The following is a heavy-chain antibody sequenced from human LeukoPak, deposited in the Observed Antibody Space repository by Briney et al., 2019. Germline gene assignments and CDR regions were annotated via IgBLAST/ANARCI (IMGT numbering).Heavy chain of an antibody. J-gene: IGHJ4*02. Sequence: PGGSLRLSCAASGFTFSSYAMHWVRQAPGKGLEYVSAISSNGGSTYYANSVKGRFTISRDNSKNTLYLQMGSLRAEDMAVYYCARDYQGYCSGGSCHRWAFGSGRRGYWGQGTLVTVSS. V-gene: IGHV3-64*01. CDR2: ISSNGGST. CDR1: GFTFSSYA. CDR3: ARDYQGYCSGGSCHRWAFGSGRRGY. D-gene: IGHD2-15*01.